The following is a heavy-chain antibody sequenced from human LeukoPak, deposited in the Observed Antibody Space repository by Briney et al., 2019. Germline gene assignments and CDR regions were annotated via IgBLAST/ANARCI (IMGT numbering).Heavy chain of an antibody. Sequence: SETLSLTCTVSGGSISSYYWSWTRQPPGKGLEWIGDISYSGTTNYNPSLRSRVTISVDTSKNQLSLKLNSVTAADTAVYYCARDALDYGLDVWGQGTTVTVSS. CDR2: ISYSGTT. CDR1: GGSISSYY. CDR3: ARDALDYGLDV. V-gene: IGHV4-59*01. J-gene: IGHJ6*02.